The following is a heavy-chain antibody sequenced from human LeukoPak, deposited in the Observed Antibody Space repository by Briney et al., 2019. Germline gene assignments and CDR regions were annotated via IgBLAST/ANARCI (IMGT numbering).Heavy chain of an antibody. V-gene: IGHV4-38-2*01. CDR1: GYSISSGYY. J-gene: IGHJ4*02. CDR2: IYHSGST. Sequence: KSSETLSLTCAVSGYSISSGYYWGWIRPPPGKGLEWIGSIYHSGSTYYNPSLKSRVTISVGTSKNQFSLKLSSVTAADTAVYYCAGTLDIVVVVAALYYWGQGTLVTVSS. D-gene: IGHD2-15*01. CDR3: AGTLDIVVVVAALYY.